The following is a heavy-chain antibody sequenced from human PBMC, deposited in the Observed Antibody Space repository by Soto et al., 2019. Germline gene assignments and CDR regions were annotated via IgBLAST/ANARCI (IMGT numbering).Heavy chain of an antibody. V-gene: IGHV3-72*01. CDR3: VLWLRGIINY. CDR2: SRSRADNYAT. D-gene: IGHD5-12*01. Sequence: EVQLVESGGGLVQPGGSLRLSCAISGITFSDHDIDWVRQAPGKGLEWLGRSRSRADNYATDYAASVKGRFTFSRYDSKSLLSLQMRSLKTGDTARYYCVLWLRGIINYWGQGTLVTLSS. J-gene: IGHJ4*02. CDR1: GITFSDHD.